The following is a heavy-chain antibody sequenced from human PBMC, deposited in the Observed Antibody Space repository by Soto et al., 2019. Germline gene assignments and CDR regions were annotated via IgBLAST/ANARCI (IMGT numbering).Heavy chain of an antibody. CDR1: GFTFRSYA. CDR3: AANDFWSGYLDY. V-gene: IGHV3-23*01. Sequence: GGSLTLSCAASGFTFRSYAMSWVRPAPGKGLEWVSAISGSGGSTYYADSVKGRFTISRDNSKNTLYLQMNSLRAEDTAVYYCAANDFWSGYLDYWGQGTLVTVSS. J-gene: IGHJ4*02. CDR2: ISGSGGST. D-gene: IGHD3-3*01.